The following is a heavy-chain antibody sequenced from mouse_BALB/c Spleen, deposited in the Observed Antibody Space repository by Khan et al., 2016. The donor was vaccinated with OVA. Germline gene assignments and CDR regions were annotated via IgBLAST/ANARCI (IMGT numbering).Heavy chain of an antibody. J-gene: IGHJ2*01. Sequence: QVQLQQSGAELAKPGASVKMSCKASGYTFINYWILWVKQRPGQGLEWIGYINPSTGYTEYNQNFKDKATLTADKSSSTAYMQLSSLTSEDSAVYYCARRDLRWDFDYWGQGTTLTVPS. CDR1: GYTFINYW. CDR2: INPSTGYT. D-gene: IGHD1-1*01. CDR3: ARRDLRWDFDY. V-gene: IGHV1-7*01.